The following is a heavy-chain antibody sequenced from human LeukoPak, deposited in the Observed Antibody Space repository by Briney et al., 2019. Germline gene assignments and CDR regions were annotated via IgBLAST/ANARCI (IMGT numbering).Heavy chain of an antibody. V-gene: IGHV4-59*01. D-gene: IGHD6-13*01. CDR2: VFDSGST. Sequence: SSETLSLTCTVSGGSISSYLGSCLRQPPGKGLEWIVYVFDSGSTNYNPPLKRRVNVSLDKSKKQFSLKLSTVTAADTAVYYYARGYSSSWNYFDYWGQGTLVTVSS. CDR3: ARGYSSSWNYFDY. J-gene: IGHJ4*02. CDR1: GGSISSYL.